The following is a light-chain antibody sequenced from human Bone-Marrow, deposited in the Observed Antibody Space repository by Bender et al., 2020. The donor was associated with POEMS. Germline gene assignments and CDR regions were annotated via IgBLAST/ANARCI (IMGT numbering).Light chain of an antibody. CDR3: SSYAGSQAFDWL. V-gene: IGLV3-1*01. CDR2: QDT. J-gene: IGLJ3*02. Sequence: SYELTQPPSVSVSPGQTATITCSGEKLGEEYACWYQQKPGQSPVVVIYQDTKRPSGIPDRFSGSKSGNTASLTISGLQAEDEADYYCSSYAGSQAFDWLFGGGTKLTVL. CDR1: KLGEEY.